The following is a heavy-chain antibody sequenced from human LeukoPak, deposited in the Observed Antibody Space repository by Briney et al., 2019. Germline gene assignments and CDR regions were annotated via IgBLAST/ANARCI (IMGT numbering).Heavy chain of an antibody. Sequence: GGSLRLSCAASGFTFSSYGMSWVRQAPGKGLEWVSDISGSGGSTHYADSVKGRFTVSRHNSKNTLYLQMKSLRAEDTAVYYCAKSVGAVTAMTWFDYWGQGTLVTVSS. D-gene: IGHD2-21*02. CDR2: ISGSGGST. CDR3: AKSVGAVTAMTWFDY. V-gene: IGHV3-23*01. J-gene: IGHJ4*02. CDR1: GFTFSSYG.